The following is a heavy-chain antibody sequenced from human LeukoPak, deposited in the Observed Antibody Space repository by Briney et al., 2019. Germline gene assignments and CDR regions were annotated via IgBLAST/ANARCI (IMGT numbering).Heavy chain of an antibody. V-gene: IGHV4-59*01. CDR3: ARVSSGWYMADY. Sequence: SETLSLTCTVSGGSISSYYWSWIRQPPGKGLEWIGYIYYSGSTNYNPSLKSRVTTSVDTSKNQFSLKLSSVTAADTAVYYCARVSSGWYMADYWGQGTLVTVSS. D-gene: IGHD6-19*01. J-gene: IGHJ4*02. CDR1: GGSISSYY. CDR2: IYYSGST.